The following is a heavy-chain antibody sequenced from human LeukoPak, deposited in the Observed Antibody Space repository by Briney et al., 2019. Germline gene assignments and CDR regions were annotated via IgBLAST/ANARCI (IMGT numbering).Heavy chain of an antibody. V-gene: IGHV4-4*07. CDR3: ARDFDYPDY. D-gene: IGHD3-3*01. CDR1: GGSISSYY. J-gene: IGHJ4*02. CDR2: IYISGST. Sequence: SETLSLTCTVSGGSISSYYWSWIRQPAGKGLKWIGRIYISGSTNYNPSLKSRVTMSVDTSKNQFSLKLSSVTAADTAVYYCARDFDYPDYWGQGTLVTVSS.